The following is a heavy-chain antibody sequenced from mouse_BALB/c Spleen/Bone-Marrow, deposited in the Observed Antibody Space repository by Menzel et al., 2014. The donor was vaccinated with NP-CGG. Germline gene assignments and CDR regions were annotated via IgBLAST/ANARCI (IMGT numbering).Heavy chain of an antibody. D-gene: IGHD2-4*01. Sequence: DVHLVESGGGLVKPGGSLKLSCAASGFTFSSYTMSWVRQTPEKRLEWVATTSSGGSYTYYPDSVKGRFTISRDNAKNTLYLQMSSLKSEDTAMYYCTRDDYDRAWFAYWGQGTLVTVSA. V-gene: IGHV5-6-4*01. CDR3: TRDDYDRAWFAY. CDR1: GFTFSSYT. CDR2: TSSGGSYT. J-gene: IGHJ3*01.